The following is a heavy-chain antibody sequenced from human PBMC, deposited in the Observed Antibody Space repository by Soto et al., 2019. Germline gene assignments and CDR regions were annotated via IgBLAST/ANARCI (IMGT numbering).Heavy chain of an antibody. J-gene: IGHJ5*02. CDR1: GGSISSGDYY. D-gene: IGHD3-3*01. V-gene: IGHV4-30-4*01. Sequence: QVQLQESGPGLVKPSQTLSLTCTVSGGSISSGDYYWSWIRQPPGKGLEWIGYIYYSGSTYYNPSLKSRVTISVDTSKNQFSLKLSSVTAADTAMYYCARVGVTIFGVVIGFDPWGQGTLVTVSS. CDR2: IYYSGST. CDR3: ARVGVTIFGVVIGFDP.